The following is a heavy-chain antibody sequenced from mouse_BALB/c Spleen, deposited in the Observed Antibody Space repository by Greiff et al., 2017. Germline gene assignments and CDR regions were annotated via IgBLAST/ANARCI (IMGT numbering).Heavy chain of an antibody. Sequence: VQLQQSGTVLARPGASVKMSCKASGYTFTSYWMHWVKQRPGQGLEWIGAIYPGNSDTSYNQKFKGKAKLTAVTSTSTAYMELSSLTNEDSAVYYCTRYDPRLLDYAMDYWGQGTSGTVSS. CDR1: GYTFTSYW. V-gene: IGHV1-5*01. CDR3: TRYDPRLLDYAMDY. J-gene: IGHJ4*01. D-gene: IGHD2-3*01. CDR2: IYPGNSDT.